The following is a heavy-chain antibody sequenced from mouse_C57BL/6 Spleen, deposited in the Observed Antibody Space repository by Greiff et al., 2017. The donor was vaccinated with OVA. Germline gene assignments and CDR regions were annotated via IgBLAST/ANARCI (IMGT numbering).Heavy chain of an antibody. J-gene: IGHJ2*01. D-gene: IGHD4-1*01. CDR2: ISYDGSN. V-gene: IGHV3-6*01. Sequence: EVKLVESGPGLVKPSQSLSLTCSVTGYSITSGYYWNWIRQFPGNKLEWMGYISYDGSNNYNPSLKNRISITRDTSKNQFFLKLNSVTTEDTATYYCAREGTGTPFDYWGQGTTLTVSS. CDR3: AREGTGTPFDY. CDR1: GYSITSGYY.